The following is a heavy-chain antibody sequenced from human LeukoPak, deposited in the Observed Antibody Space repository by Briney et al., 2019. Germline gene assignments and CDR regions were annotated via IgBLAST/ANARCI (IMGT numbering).Heavy chain of an antibody. D-gene: IGHD2-2*01. CDR1: GYSFTSYW. CDR2: IDPRDSYT. J-gene: IGHJ4*02. V-gene: IGHV5-10-1*01. Sequence: GESLKISCKGSGYSFTSYWISWVRQMPGKGLEWMGRIDPRDSYTKYSPSFQGNVTISADRSITTAYLQWSSLKASDTAMYYCARRQGCSSTSCPPDYWGQGTLVTVSS. CDR3: ARRQGCSSTSCPPDY.